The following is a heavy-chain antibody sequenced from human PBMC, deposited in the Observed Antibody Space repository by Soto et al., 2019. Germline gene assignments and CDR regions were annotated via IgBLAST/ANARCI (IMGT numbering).Heavy chain of an antibody. CDR1: GFTFSSYG. Sequence: QVQLVESGGGVVQPGRSLRLSCAASGFTFSSYGMHWVRQAPGKGLEWVAVISYDGSNKYYADSVKGRFTISRDNSKNTLYLQMNSLRAEDTAVYYCAKEGYYYDSSCYYFYFDYWGQGTLVTVSS. V-gene: IGHV3-30*18. CDR2: ISYDGSNK. D-gene: IGHD3-22*01. J-gene: IGHJ4*02. CDR3: AKEGYYYDSSCYYFYFDY.